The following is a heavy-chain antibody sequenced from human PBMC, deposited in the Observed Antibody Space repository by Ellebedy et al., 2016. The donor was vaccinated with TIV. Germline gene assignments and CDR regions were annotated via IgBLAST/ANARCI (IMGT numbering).Heavy chain of an antibody. Sequence: MPSETLSLTCTVSGGSMSSYYWTWIRQPPGKGLEWIGYIYYSGSTYYNPSLKSRVTISVDTSKNQFSLRLSSLTAADTAVYYCGRTVYYGLGNYYQPYAVDVWGQGTTVTVSS. CDR2: IYYSGST. CDR3: GRTVYYGLGNYYQPYAVDV. CDR1: GGSMSSYY. V-gene: IGHV4-59*01. J-gene: IGHJ6*02. D-gene: IGHD3-10*01.